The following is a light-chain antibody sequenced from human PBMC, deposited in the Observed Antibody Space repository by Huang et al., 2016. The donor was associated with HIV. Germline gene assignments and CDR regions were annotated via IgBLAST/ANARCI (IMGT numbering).Light chain of an antibody. V-gene: IGKV2-28*01. CDR3: MQALQTPWT. J-gene: IGKJ1*01. CDR1: QSLLHSNGYNY. CDR2: LGS. Sequence: DIVMTQSPLSLPVTPGEPASISCRSGQSLLHSNGYNYLDWYLQKPGHSPQLLIYLGSNRASGVPDRFSGSGSGTDFTLKISRVEAEDVGVYYCMQALQTPWT.